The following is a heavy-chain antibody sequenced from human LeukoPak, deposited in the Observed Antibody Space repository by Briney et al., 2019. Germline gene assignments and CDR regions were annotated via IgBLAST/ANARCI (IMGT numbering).Heavy chain of an antibody. CDR2: IIPIFGTA. J-gene: IGHJ6*03. Sequence: GASVKVSCKASGGTFSSYAISWVRQAPGQGLEWMGGIIPIFGTANYAQKFQGRVTITTDESTSTAYMELSSLRSEDTAVYYCARVAWAAAGKGPYFYCYYMDVWGKGTTVTVSS. CDR3: ARVAWAAAGKGPYFYCYYMDV. CDR1: GGTFSSYA. V-gene: IGHV1-69*05. D-gene: IGHD6-13*01.